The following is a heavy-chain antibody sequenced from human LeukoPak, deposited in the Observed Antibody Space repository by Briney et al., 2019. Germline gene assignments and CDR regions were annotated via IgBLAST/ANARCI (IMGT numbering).Heavy chain of an antibody. D-gene: IGHD2-8*01. CDR1: GGSFSGYY. Sequence: SETLSLTCAVYGGSFSGYYWSWIRQPPGKGLEWIGEINHSGSTNYNPSLKSRVTISVDTSKNQFSLKLSSVTAADTAVYYCARDHKPNCTNGVCPFGSYYFDYWGQGTLVTVSS. CDR2: INHSGST. V-gene: IGHV4-34*01. J-gene: IGHJ4*02. CDR3: ARDHKPNCTNGVCPFGSYYFDY.